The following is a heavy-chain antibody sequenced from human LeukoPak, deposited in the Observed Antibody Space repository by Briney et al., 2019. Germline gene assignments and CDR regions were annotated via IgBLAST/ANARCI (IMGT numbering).Heavy chain of an antibody. CDR1: GGPISSYY. D-gene: IGHD2-15*01. V-gene: IGHV4-59*01. J-gene: IGHJ5*02. CDR2: IYYSGTT. CDR3: ARATVRGGYRPNRFDP. Sequence: SETLSLTCTVSGGPISSYYWNWIRQPPGKGLEWIGYIYYSGTTNYNPSLKSRVTISVDTSKNQFSLKLSSVTAADTAVYYCARATVRGGYRPNRFDPWGQGTLVTVSS.